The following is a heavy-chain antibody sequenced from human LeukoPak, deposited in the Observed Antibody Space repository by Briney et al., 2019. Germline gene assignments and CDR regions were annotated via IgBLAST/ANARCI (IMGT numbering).Heavy chain of an antibody. D-gene: IGHD4-23*01. J-gene: IGHJ4*02. V-gene: IGHV1-69*13. Sequence: AASVKVSCKASGGTFSSYVISWVRQAPGQGLEWMGGIIPIFGTANYAQKFQGRVTITADESTSTAYMELSSLRSEDTAVYYCAREGPTVATYFDYWGQGTLVTVPS. CDR3: AREGPTVATYFDY. CDR2: IIPIFGTA. CDR1: GGTFSSYV.